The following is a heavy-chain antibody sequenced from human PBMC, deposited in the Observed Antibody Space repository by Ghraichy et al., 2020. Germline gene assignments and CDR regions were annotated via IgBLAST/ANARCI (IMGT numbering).Heavy chain of an antibody. D-gene: IGHD3-10*02. J-gene: IGHJ5*02. V-gene: IGHV3-23*01. Sequence: GGSLRLSCAASGFTFSSYAMSWVRQAPGKGLEWVSAISGSGGSTYYADSVKGRFTISRDNSKNTLYLQMNSLRAEDTAVYYCAKKPHFVIFGLGFKNWFDPWGQGTLVTVSS. CDR1: GFTFSSYA. CDR2: ISGSGGST. CDR3: AKKPHFVIFGLGFKNWFDP.